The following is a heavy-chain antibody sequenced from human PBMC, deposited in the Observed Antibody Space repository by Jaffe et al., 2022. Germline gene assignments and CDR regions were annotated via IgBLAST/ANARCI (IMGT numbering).Heavy chain of an antibody. CDR3: ARRFCGLACAFDI. CDR2: IYHSGST. Sequence: QVQLQESGPGLVKPSETLSLTCAVSGYSISSGYYWGWIRQPPGKGLEWIGSIYHSGSTYYNPSLKSRVTISVDTSKNQFSLKLSSVTAADTAVYYCARRFCGLACAFDIWGQGTMVTVSS. CDR1: GYSISSGYY. J-gene: IGHJ3*02. V-gene: IGHV4-38-2*01. D-gene: IGHD2-21*01.